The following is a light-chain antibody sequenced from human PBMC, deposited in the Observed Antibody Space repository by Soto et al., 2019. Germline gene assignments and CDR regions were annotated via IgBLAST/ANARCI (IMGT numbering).Light chain of an antibody. J-gene: IGLJ2*01. CDR2: GNS. V-gene: IGLV1-40*01. Sequence: QSVLTQPPSVSGAPGQRVTISCTGSSSNIGAGYGVHWYQQLPGTAPKLLIYGNSNRPSGVPDRFSGSKSGTPASLAITGLQAEDEADYYCQSYDISLSVVFGGGTKLTVL. CDR3: QSYDISLSVV. CDR1: SSNIGAGYG.